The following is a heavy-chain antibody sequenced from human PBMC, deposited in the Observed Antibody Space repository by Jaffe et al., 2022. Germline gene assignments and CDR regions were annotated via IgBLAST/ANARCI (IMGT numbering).Heavy chain of an antibody. J-gene: IGHJ4*02. V-gene: IGHV3-48*03. CDR2: ISSSGSTV. CDR1: GFTFSNYE. CDR3: AREDHGDYADY. Sequence: EVQLVESGGGLVQPGGSLRLSCAASGFTFSNYEFNWVRQAPGKGLEWVSYISSSGSTVYYADAVKGRFTVSRDNAKNSLYLQMSSLRAEDTALYYCAREDHGDYADYWGQGTLVTVSS. D-gene: IGHD4-17*01.